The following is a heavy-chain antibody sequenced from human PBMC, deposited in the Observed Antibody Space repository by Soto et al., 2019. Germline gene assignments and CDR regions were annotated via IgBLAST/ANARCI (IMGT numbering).Heavy chain of an antibody. Sequence: PGGSLRLSCAASGFTFSSYGMHWVRQAPGKGLEWVAVIWYDGSNKYYADSVKGRFTISRDNSKNTLYLQMNSLRAEDTAVYYWARDRRYSSSHFDYWGQGTLVTVSS. CDR3: ARDRRYSSSHFDY. V-gene: IGHV3-33*01. J-gene: IGHJ4*02. CDR2: IWYDGSNK. D-gene: IGHD6-6*01. CDR1: GFTFSSYG.